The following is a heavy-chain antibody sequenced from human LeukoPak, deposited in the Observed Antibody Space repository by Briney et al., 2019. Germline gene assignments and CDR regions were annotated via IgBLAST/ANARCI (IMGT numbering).Heavy chain of an antibody. Sequence: GASVKVSCKASGYTFTGYYMHWVRQAPGQGLEWMGWINPNSGGTNYAQKFQGRVTMTRDTSISTAYMELSRLRSDDTAVYYCARDHVRFIRRRNNVFDIWGQGTMVTVSS. V-gene: IGHV1-2*02. CDR1: GYTFTGYY. CDR3: ARDHVRFIRRRNNVFDI. CDR2: INPNSGGT. D-gene: IGHD1-14*01. J-gene: IGHJ3*02.